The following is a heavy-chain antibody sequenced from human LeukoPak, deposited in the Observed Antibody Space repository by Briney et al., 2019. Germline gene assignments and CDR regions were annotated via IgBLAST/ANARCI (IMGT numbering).Heavy chain of an antibody. D-gene: IGHD2-2*01. CDR3: ARHSSQDIVVVPAAWWIDY. Sequence: GESLKISCKGSGYSFTSYWIGWVRQIPGKGLEWMGIIYPGDSDTRYSTSFQGQVTISADKSISTAYLQWSSLKASDTAMYYCARHSSQDIVVVPAAWWIDYWGQGTLVTVSS. J-gene: IGHJ4*02. V-gene: IGHV5-51*01. CDR2: IYPGDSDT. CDR1: GYSFTSYW.